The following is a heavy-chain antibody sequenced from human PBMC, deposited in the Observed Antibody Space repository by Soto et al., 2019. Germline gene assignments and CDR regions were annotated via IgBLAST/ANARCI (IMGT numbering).Heavy chain of an antibody. CDR3: APDSSGWYYFDY. V-gene: IGHV3-23*01. Sequence: GGALRLSCAASGFTFSSYAMSWVRQAPGKGLEWVSAISGSGGSTYYAASVKGRFTISRDNSKNTLYLQMNSLRAEDTAVYYCAPDSSGWYYFDYWGSGTLVTVSS. J-gene: IGHJ4*02. CDR1: GFTFSSYA. CDR2: ISGSGGST. D-gene: IGHD6-19*01.